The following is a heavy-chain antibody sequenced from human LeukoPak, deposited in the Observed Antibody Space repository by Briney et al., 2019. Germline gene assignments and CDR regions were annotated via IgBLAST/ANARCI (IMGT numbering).Heavy chain of an antibody. CDR1: GGSISSGDYY. V-gene: IGHV4-30-4*01. CDR3: ARGWTRYCSGGSCYERPYYYYGMDV. CDR2: IYYSGNT. D-gene: IGHD2-15*01. J-gene: IGHJ6*02. Sequence: SETLSLTCTVSGGSISSGDYYWSWIRQPPGKGLEWIGYIYYSGNTYYNPSLKRRVTISVGASKNQFSLKLSSVTAADTAVYYCARGWTRYCSGGSCYERPYYYYGMDVWGQGTTVTVSS.